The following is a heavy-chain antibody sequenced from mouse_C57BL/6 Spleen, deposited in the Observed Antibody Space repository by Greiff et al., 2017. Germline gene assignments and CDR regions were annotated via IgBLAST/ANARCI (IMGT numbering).Heavy chain of an antibody. CDR1: GYTFTDYN. CDR2: INPNNGGT. V-gene: IGHV1-18*01. J-gene: IGHJ1*03. D-gene: IGHD1-1*01. CDR3: ARGLYYGSRYWYFDV. Sequence: EVQLQQSGPELVKPGASVKIPCKASGYTFTDYNMDWVKQSHGKSLEWIGDINPNNGGTIYNQKFKGKATLTVDKSSSTAYMELRSLTSEDTAVYYCARGLYYGSRYWYFDVWGTGTTVTVSS.